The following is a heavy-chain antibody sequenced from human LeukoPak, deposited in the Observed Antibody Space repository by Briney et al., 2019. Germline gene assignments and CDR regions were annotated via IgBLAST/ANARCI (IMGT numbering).Heavy chain of an antibody. D-gene: IGHD3-22*01. CDR1: GYTFTGYY. V-gene: IGHV1-2*02. Sequence: GASVKVSCKASGYTFTGYYMHWVRQAPGQGLEWMGWINPNSGGTNYAQKFQGRVTMTRDTSISTAYMELSRLRSDDAAVYYCARGDRITMIVVVITQFDPWGQGTLVTISS. J-gene: IGHJ5*02. CDR2: INPNSGGT. CDR3: ARGDRITMIVVVITQFDP.